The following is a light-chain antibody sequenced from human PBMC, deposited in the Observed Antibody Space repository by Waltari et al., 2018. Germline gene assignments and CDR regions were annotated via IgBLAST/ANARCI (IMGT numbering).Light chain of an antibody. J-gene: IGKJ2*01. Sequence: DIQMTQSPSSLSASVGDRVTITCRASQSISSYLNWYQQKPGKAPKLLIYAASSLQSGVPSRFTVSGSVTDFTLTISSLQPEDFVTYYCQQSDSTPHTFGQGTKLEIK. CDR1: QSISSY. V-gene: IGKV1-39*01. CDR2: AAS. CDR3: QQSDSTPHT.